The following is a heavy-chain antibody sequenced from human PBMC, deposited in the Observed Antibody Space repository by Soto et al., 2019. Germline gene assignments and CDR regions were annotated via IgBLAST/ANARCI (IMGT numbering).Heavy chain of an antibody. Sequence: SETLSLTCTVSGGSISSYYWSWIRQPPGKGLEWIGYIYYSGSTYYNPSLKSRVTISVDRSKNQFSLKLSSVTAADTAVYYCARDRILTGWASHYYYGMDVWGQGTTVTVSS. D-gene: IGHD3-9*01. CDR1: GGSISSYY. CDR2: IYYSGST. J-gene: IGHJ6*02. CDR3: ARDRILTGWASHYYYGMDV. V-gene: IGHV4-59*12.